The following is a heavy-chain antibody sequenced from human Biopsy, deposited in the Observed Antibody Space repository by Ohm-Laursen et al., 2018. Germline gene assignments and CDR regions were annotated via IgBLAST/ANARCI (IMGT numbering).Heavy chain of an antibody. CDR2: INPNSGAT. CDR1: GHTFTDYY. J-gene: IGHJ4*02. V-gene: IGHV1-2*02. Sequence: ASVKVSCKASGHTFTDYYIHWVRQVPGQGLEWIGWINPNSGATNSAQNFQGRVTMTKDTSLNTAYMEFSRLRSDDTAVYYCARDDAVTVIRGLYYWGQGALVTVSS. D-gene: IGHD2-21*02. CDR3: ARDDAVTVIRGLYY.